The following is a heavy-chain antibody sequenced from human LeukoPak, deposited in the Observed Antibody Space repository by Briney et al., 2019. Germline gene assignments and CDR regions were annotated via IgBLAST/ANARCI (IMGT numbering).Heavy chain of an antibody. D-gene: IGHD3-10*01. J-gene: IGHJ4*02. CDR3: ARGGLSHYYGSASFDY. CDR1: GGSFSGYY. Sequence: NPSETPSLTCGVYGGSFSGYYWSWIRQPPGKGLEWIGEINHSGRTNYKPSLKSRVTISEDTSKNQFSLKVSSVTAADTAVYYCARGGLSHYYGSASFDYWGQGTLVIVSS. V-gene: IGHV4-34*01. CDR2: INHSGRT.